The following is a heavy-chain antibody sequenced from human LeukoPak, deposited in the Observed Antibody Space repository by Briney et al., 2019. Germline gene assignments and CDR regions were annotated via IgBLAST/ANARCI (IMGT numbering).Heavy chain of an antibody. V-gene: IGHV3-7*03. CDR2: IKPDGSEK. D-gene: IGHD2-15*01. Sequence: GGSLRLSCAASGFTFSNYWMSWVRQPPGKGLEWVAHIKPDGSEKNYVDSVKGRFTISRDNAKKSLYLQVNSLRVEDTAFYYCAKSAGGSSLDIDYWGQGTLVTVSS. J-gene: IGHJ4*02. CDR3: AKSAGGSSLDIDY. CDR1: GFTFSNYW.